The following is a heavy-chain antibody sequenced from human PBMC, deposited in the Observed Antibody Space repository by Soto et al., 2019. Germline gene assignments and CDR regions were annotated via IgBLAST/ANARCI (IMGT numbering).Heavy chain of an antibody. CDR1: GFTFSSYA. J-gene: IGHJ4*02. D-gene: IGHD3-3*01. CDR3: AKSAVEQTYYDFWSGLKPPRLTRYYFDY. Sequence: EVQLLEAGGGLVQPGGSLRLSCAASGFTFSSYAMSWVRQAPGKGLEWVSAISGSGGSTYYADSVKGRFTISRDNSKNTLYLQMNSLRAEDTAVYYCAKSAVEQTYYDFWSGLKPPRLTRYYFDYWGQGTLVTVSS. CDR2: ISGSGGST. V-gene: IGHV3-23*01.